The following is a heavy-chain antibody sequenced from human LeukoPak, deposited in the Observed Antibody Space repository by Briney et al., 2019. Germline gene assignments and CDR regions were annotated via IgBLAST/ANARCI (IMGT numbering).Heavy chain of an antibody. CDR1: DYSFTRFG. V-gene: IGHV1-18*01. CDR2: ASTYNDYA. Sequence: ASVKVSCKASDYSFTRFGIGWLRQAPGQGLEWLGWASTYNDYASYAQQFQDRVTMTTDTSTNTAFMELRSLRSDDTAVYYCARVFSNAGTYPNLCDAFDIWGQGTVVAVSS. J-gene: IGHJ3*02. CDR3: ARVFSNAGTYPNLCDAFDI. D-gene: IGHD1-1*01.